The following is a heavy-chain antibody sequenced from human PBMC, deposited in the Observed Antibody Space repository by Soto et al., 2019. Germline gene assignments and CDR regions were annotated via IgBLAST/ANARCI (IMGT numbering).Heavy chain of an antibody. CDR1: GGSLSSSSYY. V-gene: IGHV4-39*01. CDR2: IYYSGST. CDR3: ARRIYYYYGMDV. J-gene: IGHJ6*02. D-gene: IGHD2-15*01. Sequence: SETLSLTCTVSGGSLSSSSYYWGWIRQPPGKGLEWIGSIYYSGSTYYNPSLKSRVTISVDTSKNQFSLKLSSVTAADTAVYYCARRIYYYYGMDVWGQGTTVTVS.